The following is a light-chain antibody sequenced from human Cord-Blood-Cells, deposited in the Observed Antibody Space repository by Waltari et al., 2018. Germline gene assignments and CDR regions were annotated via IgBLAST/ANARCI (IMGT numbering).Light chain of an antibody. J-gene: IGKJ4*01. CDR3: QQYGSSPPLT. Sequence: ELVFTQSPGTLSLSPGERATLSSRASQSVSSSYLAWYQQKPGQAPRLLIYGASSRATGIPDRFSGSGSGTDFTLTISRLEPEDFAVYYCQQYGSSPPLTFGGGTKVEIK. CDR1: QSVSSSY. V-gene: IGKV3-20*01. CDR2: GAS.